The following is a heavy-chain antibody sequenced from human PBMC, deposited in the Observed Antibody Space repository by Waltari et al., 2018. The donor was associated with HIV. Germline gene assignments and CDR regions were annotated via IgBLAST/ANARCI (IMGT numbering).Heavy chain of an antibody. CDR3: ARGEEGYSGYDLSWFDT. Sequence: QVQLQQWGAGLLKPSETLSLTCAVYVGSFSGYYWSWIRQPPGKGLGWIGEINHMGRTNYNPSLKRRVSIAADTSKNQFSLKVNSVTAADTAVYYCARGEEGYSGYDLSWFDTWGQGTLVTVSS. CDR1: VGSFSGYY. D-gene: IGHD5-12*01. V-gene: IGHV4-34*01. CDR2: INHMGRT. J-gene: IGHJ5*02.